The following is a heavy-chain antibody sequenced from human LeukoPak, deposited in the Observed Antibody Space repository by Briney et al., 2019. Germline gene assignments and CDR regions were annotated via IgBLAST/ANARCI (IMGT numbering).Heavy chain of an antibody. CDR1: GFTFNNYG. Sequence: PGKSLRLSCAASGFTFNNYGMHWIRQAPGKGLEWVAAITYDGSKTYYADSVKGRFTISRDNSKNTLYLQMDSLRTEDTAVYYCARGLDYDILTFWGQGTLVTVSS. J-gene: IGHJ4*02. CDR2: ITYDGSKT. D-gene: IGHD3-9*01. CDR3: ARGLDYDILTF. V-gene: IGHV3-30*03.